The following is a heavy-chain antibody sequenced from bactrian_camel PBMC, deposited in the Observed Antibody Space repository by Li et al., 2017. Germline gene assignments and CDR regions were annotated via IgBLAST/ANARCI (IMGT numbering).Heavy chain of an antibody. CDR1: PTTFSSNC. CDR2: IYPSGETR. J-gene: IGHJ4*01. D-gene: IGHD2*01. V-gene: IGHV3S1*01. CDR3: ADSYVPISSAGYCYTSDY. Sequence: HVQLVESGGGPVQAGGSLRLSCASSPTTFSSNCMGWFRQAPGKEREGVAAIYPSGETRWCADSVKDRFTISKDNAKNELYLQMSSLTPEDTAMYYCADSYVPISSAGYCYTSDYWGQGTQVTVS.